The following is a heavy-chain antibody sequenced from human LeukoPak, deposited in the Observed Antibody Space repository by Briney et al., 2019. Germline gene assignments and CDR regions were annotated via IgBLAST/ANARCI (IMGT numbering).Heavy chain of an antibody. CDR3: ARVPRYYDSSGYGPSFDY. CDR1: GYSISSGYY. CDR2: IYHSGST. V-gene: IGHV4-38-2*02. D-gene: IGHD3-22*01. J-gene: IGHJ4*02. Sequence: SETLSLTCTVSGYSISSGYYWGWIRQPPGKGLEWIGSIYHSGSTYYNPSLKSRVTISVDTSKNQFSLKLSSVTAADTAVYYCARVPRYYDSSGYGPSFDYWGQGTLVTVSS.